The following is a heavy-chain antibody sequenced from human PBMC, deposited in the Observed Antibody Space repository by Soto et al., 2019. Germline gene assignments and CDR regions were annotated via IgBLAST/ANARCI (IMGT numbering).Heavy chain of an antibody. V-gene: IGHV3-23*01. CDR1: GFTFSNYA. D-gene: IGHD1-26*01. J-gene: IGHJ4*02. CDR2: IGTSASDT. CDR3: TKRGAKLGPVED. Sequence: EVEILESGGGLVQPGGSLRLSCTVSGFTFSNYAFTWARQAPGQGLEWVSTIGTSASDTNYADSVKGRFTTFRDNSKNTLFLQMNSLRAEDTAVYYCTKRGAKLGPVEDWGQGTLVTVSS.